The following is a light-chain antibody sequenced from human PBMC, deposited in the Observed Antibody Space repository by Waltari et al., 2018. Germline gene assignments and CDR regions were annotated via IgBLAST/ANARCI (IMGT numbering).Light chain of an antibody. Sequence: DIKMTQSPSSLSASVGDRVTITCLASQTISTYLNWYQQKPGKAPKLLIYAASSLQSGVPSRFSGSGSGTDFTLTISSLQPEDFASYYCQQSYTTLFTFGGGTKVEI. CDR1: QTISTY. V-gene: IGKV1-39*01. CDR2: AAS. CDR3: QQSYTTLFT. J-gene: IGKJ4*01.